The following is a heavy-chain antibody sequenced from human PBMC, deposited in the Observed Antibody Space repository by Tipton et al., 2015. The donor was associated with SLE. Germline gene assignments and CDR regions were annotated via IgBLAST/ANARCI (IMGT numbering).Heavy chain of an antibody. CDR1: GGSITSSSYY. CDR2: IYYNGNT. J-gene: IGHJ6*03. D-gene: IGHD4-11*01. Sequence: GLVKPSETLSLKCTVSGGSITSSSYYWGWFRQRPGKGLEWIGSIYYNGNTNYNPSLTSRVSISVDTSRNRLSLQVRSVTAADTAVYYCARTGAYSNFYYYYYMDVWGEGTTVTVSS. V-gene: IGHV4-31*03. CDR3: ARTGAYSNFYYYYYMDV.